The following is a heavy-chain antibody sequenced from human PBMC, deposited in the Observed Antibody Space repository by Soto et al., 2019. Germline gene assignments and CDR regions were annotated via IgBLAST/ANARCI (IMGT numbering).Heavy chain of an antibody. J-gene: IGHJ3*02. CDR3: ARGRNYDFWSGYFDAFDI. CDR1: GFTFSSYG. D-gene: IGHD3-3*01. Sequence: GGSLRLSCAASGFTFSSYGMHWVRQAPGKGLEWVAVIWYDGSNKYYADSVKGRFTISRDNSKNTLYLQMNSLRAEDTAVYYCARGRNYDFWSGYFDAFDIWGQGTMVTVSS. CDR2: IWYDGSNK. V-gene: IGHV3-33*01.